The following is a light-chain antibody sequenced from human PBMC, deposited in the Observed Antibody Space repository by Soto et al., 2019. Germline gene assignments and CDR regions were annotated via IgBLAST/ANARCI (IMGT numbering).Light chain of an antibody. J-gene: IGKJ2*02. V-gene: IGKV1-39*01. CDR3: QQSYSPST. Sequence: DIQMTQSPSSLSASVGDRVTITCRASQSISSYLYWYQQKPGKAPKLLIYAASSLQSGVPSRFSGSGSGTDFTLTISSLQPEDFATYYCQQSYSPSTFGQGTKLEIK. CDR1: QSISSY. CDR2: AAS.